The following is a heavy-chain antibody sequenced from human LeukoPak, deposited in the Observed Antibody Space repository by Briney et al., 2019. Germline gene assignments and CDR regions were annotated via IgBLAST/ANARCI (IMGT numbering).Heavy chain of an antibody. Sequence: PSETLSLTCTVFGDSVTGYFLNWVRQPPGKGLEWIGYIYYSGSTNYNPSLKSRVTISVDTSKNQFSLKLSSVTAADTAVYYCARHGYGSGSYRRWFDPWGQGTLVTVSS. D-gene: IGHD3-10*01. CDR2: IYYSGST. V-gene: IGHV4-59*08. CDR3: ARHGYGSGSYRRWFDP. J-gene: IGHJ5*02. CDR1: GDSVTGYF.